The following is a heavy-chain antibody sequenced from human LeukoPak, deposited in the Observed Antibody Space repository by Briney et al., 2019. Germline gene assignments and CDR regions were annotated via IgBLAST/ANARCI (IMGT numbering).Heavy chain of an antibody. Sequence: PSETLSLTCAVSGGSISSGGYSRSWIRQPPGTGLEWIGYIYHSGSTYYNPSLKSRVTISVDRSKNQFSLKLSSVTAADTAVYYCARSPHPYYYYGMDVWGKGTTVTVSS. CDR3: ARSPHPYYYYGMDV. V-gene: IGHV4-30-2*01. J-gene: IGHJ6*04. CDR1: GGSISSGGYS. CDR2: IYHSGST.